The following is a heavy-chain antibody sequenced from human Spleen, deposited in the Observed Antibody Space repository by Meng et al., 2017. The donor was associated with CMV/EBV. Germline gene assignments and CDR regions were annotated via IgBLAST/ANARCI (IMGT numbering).Heavy chain of an antibody. J-gene: IGHJ3*02. CDR3: ASRNCSSTSCYVPDAFDI. D-gene: IGHD2-2*01. CDR2: IYYSGST. Sequence: SQTLSLTCAASGFTVSSNYMSWVRQAPGKGLEWIGSIYYSGSTYYNPSLKSRVTISVDTSKNQFSLKLSSVTAADTAVYYCASRNCSSTSCYVPDAFDIWGQGTMVTVSS. CDR1: GFTVSSNY. V-gene: IGHV4-59*05.